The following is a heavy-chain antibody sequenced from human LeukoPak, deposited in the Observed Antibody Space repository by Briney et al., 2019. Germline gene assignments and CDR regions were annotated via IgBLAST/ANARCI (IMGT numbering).Heavy chain of an antibody. J-gene: IGHJ4*02. Sequence: SETLSLTCAVSGGSVSSSNWWSWVRPPPGKGLEWIGEIYHSGSTNYNPSLKSRVTISVDKSKNQFSLKLSSVTAADTAVYYCASNGGLGDSSGYYYWGQGTLVTVSS. CDR2: IYHSGST. V-gene: IGHV4-4*02. CDR1: GGSVSSSNW. D-gene: IGHD3-22*01. CDR3: ASNGGLGDSSGYYY.